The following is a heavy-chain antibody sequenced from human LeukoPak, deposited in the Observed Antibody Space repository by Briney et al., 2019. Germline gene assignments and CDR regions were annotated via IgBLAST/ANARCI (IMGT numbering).Heavy chain of an antibody. CDR2: VSYDGTYT. CDR3: ARDRGYCTGGTCYSGNDY. Sequence: PGGSLRLSCAASGFTSSSHAMHWVRQAPGKGLEWVAVVSYDGTYTYYADSVKGRFTISRDNSRNTLYLQMNSLRTEDTSVYYCARDRGYCTGGTCYSGNDYWGQGALLTVSS. CDR1: GFTSSSHA. J-gene: IGHJ4*02. D-gene: IGHD2-15*01. V-gene: IGHV3-30*04.